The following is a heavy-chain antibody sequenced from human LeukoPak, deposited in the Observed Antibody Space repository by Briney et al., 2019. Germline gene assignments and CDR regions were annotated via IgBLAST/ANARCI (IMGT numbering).Heavy chain of an antibody. CDR1: GGSISSYY. V-gene: IGHV4-59*01. CDR3: ARHRQGGIYSSSWYGFDY. J-gene: IGHJ4*02. Sequence: PSGTLSLTCTVSGGSISSYYLSWIRQPPGKGLEWIGDIYYSGSTNYNPSLKSRVTISVDTSKNQFSLKLSSVTAADTAVYYCARHRQGGIYSSSWYGFDYWGQGTLVTVSS. D-gene: IGHD6-13*01. CDR2: IYYSGST.